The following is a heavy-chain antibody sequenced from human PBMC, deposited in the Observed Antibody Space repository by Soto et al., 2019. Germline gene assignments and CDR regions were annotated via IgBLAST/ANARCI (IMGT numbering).Heavy chain of an antibody. D-gene: IGHD2-15*01. J-gene: IGHJ3*02. CDR1: GFTFSSCA. V-gene: IGHV3-23*01. CDR3: APHVSCSGGSCQYDAFAI. Sequence: GGSLRLSCAASGFTFSSCAMGWVRQAPGKGPEWVSTVTADGGTYYADSVKGRFAMSRDTSENTLYLQMNSLGAEDTAAYYCAPHVSCSGGSCQYDAFAIRGQGTMVTVSS. CDR2: VTADGGT.